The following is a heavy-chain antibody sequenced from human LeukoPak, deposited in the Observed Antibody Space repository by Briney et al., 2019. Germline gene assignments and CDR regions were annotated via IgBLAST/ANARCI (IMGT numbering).Heavy chain of an antibody. CDR3: ARGLYCSSTRCPTDNWFDP. CDR1: GGSMSSSY. CDR2: IYYTGST. Sequence: SETLSLTCTVSGGSMSSSYWSWIRQAPAKELEYIGYIYYTGSTDYHPPLKSRVKISVATSKNQFSLKLWSVTAADTAMYYCARGLYCSSTRCPTDNWFDPWGQGTLVTVSS. J-gene: IGHJ5*02. D-gene: IGHD2-2*01. V-gene: IGHV4-59*01.